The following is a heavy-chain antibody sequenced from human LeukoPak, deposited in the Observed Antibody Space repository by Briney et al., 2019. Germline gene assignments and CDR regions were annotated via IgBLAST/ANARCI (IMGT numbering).Heavy chain of an antibody. CDR3: ARGFLTMRGDGPTFDH. CDR2: IGTGGDT. Sequence: QSGGSLRLSCAASGFTFSNYDMEWVRQPTGKPLEWVSHIGTGGDTYYPTPVKGRFTVSRENAKNSLYLQMSSLKVEDTAVYYCARGFLTMRGDGPTFDHWGQGILVTVSS. CDR1: GFTFSNYD. V-gene: IGHV3-13*01. J-gene: IGHJ4*02. D-gene: IGHD4/OR15-4a*01.